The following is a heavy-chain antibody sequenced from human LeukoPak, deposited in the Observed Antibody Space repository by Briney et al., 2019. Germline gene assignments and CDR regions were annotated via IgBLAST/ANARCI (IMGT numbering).Heavy chain of an antibody. CDR1: GFTISSHW. J-gene: IGHJ4*02. D-gene: IGHD3-3*01. CDR3: AKDHYWSIDY. Sequence: GGSLRLSCAASGFTISSHWMHWVRHAPGQGLVWVSRIKGDGISTNYADSVKGRFTISRDIAKNTLYLQMNSLRAEDTGVYYCAKDHYWSIDYWGRGTLVTVSS. V-gene: IGHV3-74*01. CDR2: IKGDGIST.